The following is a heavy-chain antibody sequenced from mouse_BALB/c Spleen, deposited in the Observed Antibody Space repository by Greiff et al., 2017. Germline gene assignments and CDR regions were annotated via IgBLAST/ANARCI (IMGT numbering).Heavy chain of an antibody. J-gene: IGHJ3*01. Sequence: EVQGVESGGGLVKPGGSLKLSCAASGFTFSDYYMYWVRQTPEKRLEWVATISDGGSYTYYPDSVKGRFTISRDNAKNNLYLQMSSLKSEDTAMYYCAREYYGGVFAYWGQGTLVTVSA. CDR1: GFTFSDYY. D-gene: IGHD1-1*01. CDR3: AREYYGGVFAY. CDR2: ISDGGSYT. V-gene: IGHV5-4*02.